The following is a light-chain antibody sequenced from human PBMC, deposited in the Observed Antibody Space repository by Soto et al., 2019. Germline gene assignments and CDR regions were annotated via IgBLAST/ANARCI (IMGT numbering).Light chain of an antibody. CDR1: QSISTY. V-gene: IGKV1-39*01. J-gene: IGKJ2*01. CDR3: QESYSTPYT. Sequence: DIQMTQSPSSLSASLGDRVTITCRASQSISTYLNWYQQKPGKAPKLLIYAASSLQSGVPSRFSGSGFGTDFTLTISSLQPEDFATYFCQESYSTPYTFGLGTKVDIK. CDR2: AAS.